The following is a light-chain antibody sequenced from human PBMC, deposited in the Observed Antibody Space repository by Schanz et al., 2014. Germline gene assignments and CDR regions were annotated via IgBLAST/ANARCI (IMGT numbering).Light chain of an antibody. CDR1: SSDVGGYNY. CDR3: SSYAGNNNLRVL. J-gene: IGLJ2*01. V-gene: IGLV2-8*01. Sequence: QSALTQPASVSGSPGQSINISCTGTSSDVGGYNYVSWYQQHPGKAPKLMIYEVSKRPSGVPDRFSGSKSGNTASLTVSGLQAEDEADYYCSSYAGNNNLRVLFGGGTKLTVL. CDR2: EVS.